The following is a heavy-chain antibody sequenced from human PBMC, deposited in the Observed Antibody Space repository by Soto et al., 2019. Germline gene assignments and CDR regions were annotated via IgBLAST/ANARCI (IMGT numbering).Heavy chain of an antibody. CDR1: GITFSSYA. J-gene: IGHJ6*02. CDR2: ISYDGRHK. D-gene: IGHD3-3*01. CDR3: ARPPFGNSDDYYNGMDV. Sequence: QVQLVESGGGVVQPGRSLRLSCAASGITFSSYAMHWVRQAPGKGLEWVAVISYDGRHKYYADSVKGRFTISRDISDNTLYLQMNSLRGDDTAVYFCARPPFGNSDDYYNGMDVWGQGTTVTVS. V-gene: IGHV3-30*14.